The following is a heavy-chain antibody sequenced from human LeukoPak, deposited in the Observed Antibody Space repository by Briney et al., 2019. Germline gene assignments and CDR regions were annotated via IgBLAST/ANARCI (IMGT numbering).Heavy chain of an antibody. CDR1: GYSISSGYY. J-gene: IGHJ4*02. CDR2: IYHGRST. Sequence: SETLSLTCSVPGYSISSGYYWAWARQPPGKGLEWIEKIYHGRSTYYNPSLKSRVTISVDTSNNQFSLKLSSVTAADTAVYYCARREGRDVVATRQPINYWGQGTLVTVSS. D-gene: IGHD5-12*01. V-gene: IGHV4-38-2*02. CDR3: ARREGRDVVATRQPINY.